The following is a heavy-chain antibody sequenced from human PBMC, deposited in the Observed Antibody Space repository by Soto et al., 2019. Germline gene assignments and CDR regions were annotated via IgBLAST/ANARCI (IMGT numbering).Heavy chain of an antibody. V-gene: IGHV4-39*01. CDR2: IYYSGST. Sequence: QLQLQESGPGLVKPSETLSLTCTVSGGSISSSSYYWGWIRQPPGKGLEWIGSIYYSGSTYYNPSLKSRVTISVGTSKNQCSLKLSSVTAADTAVYYCARHRITMVRGVIPDNWFDPWGQGTLVTVSS. D-gene: IGHD3-10*01. CDR3: ARHRITMVRGVIPDNWFDP. CDR1: GGSISSSSYY. J-gene: IGHJ5*02.